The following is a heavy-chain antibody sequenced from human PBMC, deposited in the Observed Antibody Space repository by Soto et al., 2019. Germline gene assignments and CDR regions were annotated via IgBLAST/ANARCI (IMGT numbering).Heavy chain of an antibody. CDR2: IYYSGST. CDR3: ARNYYDSSGIKDDAFDI. CDR1: GGSISSGGYY. D-gene: IGHD3-22*01. J-gene: IGHJ3*02. V-gene: IGHV4-31*03. Sequence: SETLSLTCTVSGGSISSGGYYWSWIRQHPGKGLEWIGYIYYSGSTYYNPYLKSRVTISVDTSKNQFSLKLSSVTAADTAVYYCARNYYDSSGIKDDAFDIWGQGTMVTVSS.